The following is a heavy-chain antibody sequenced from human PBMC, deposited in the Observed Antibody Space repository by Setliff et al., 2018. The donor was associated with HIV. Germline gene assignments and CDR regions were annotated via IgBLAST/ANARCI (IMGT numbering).Heavy chain of an antibody. V-gene: IGHV4-59*11. CDR1: SASISSHY. CDR3: ARGRGSY. CDR2: IYYSGST. J-gene: IGHJ4*02. D-gene: IGHD1-26*01. Sequence: PSETLSLTCTVSSASISSHYWSWIRQPPGKGLEWIGYIYYSGSTNYNPSLKSRVTISVDTSKNQFSLNLSSVTAADTAVYYCARGRGSYWGQGTLVTVSS.